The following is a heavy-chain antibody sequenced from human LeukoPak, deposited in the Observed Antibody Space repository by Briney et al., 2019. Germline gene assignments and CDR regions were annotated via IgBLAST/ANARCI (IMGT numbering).Heavy chain of an antibody. D-gene: IGHD4-17*01. Sequence: GGSLRLSCAASAFTFRSYWMSWVRQAPGKGLEWVANIKEDGSENYYVDSVKGRFTISRDNAENSLYLQMNSLRVEDTALYYCARYGNNVDNAFDIWGQGTMVTVSS. CDR2: IKEDGSEN. CDR1: AFTFRSYW. CDR3: ARYGNNVDNAFDI. J-gene: IGHJ3*02. V-gene: IGHV3-7*01.